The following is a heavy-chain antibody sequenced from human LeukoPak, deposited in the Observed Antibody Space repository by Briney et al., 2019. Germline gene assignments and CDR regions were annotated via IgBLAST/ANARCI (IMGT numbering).Heavy chain of an antibody. Sequence: ASVKVSCKASGYTFTSYDINWVRQATGQGVEWMGWMNPNSGNTGYAQKFQGRVTMTRNTSISTAYMELSSLRSEDTAVYYCARGDYYERGFDPWGQGTLVTVSS. D-gene: IGHD3-22*01. J-gene: IGHJ5*02. CDR2: MNPNSGNT. CDR3: ARGDYYERGFDP. CDR1: GYTFTSYD. V-gene: IGHV1-8*01.